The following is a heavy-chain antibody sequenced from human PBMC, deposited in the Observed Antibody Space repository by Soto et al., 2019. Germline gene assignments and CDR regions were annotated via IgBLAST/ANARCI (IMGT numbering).Heavy chain of an antibody. CDR1: GFTFSSYG. V-gene: IGHV3-33*01. CDR2: IWYDGSNK. D-gene: IGHD3-10*01. CDR3: ARDLRLLWFGELVPFDY. Sequence: GGSLRLSCAASGFTFSSYGMHWVRQAPGKGLEWVAVIWYDGSNKYYADSVKGRFTISRDNSKNTLYLQMNSLRAEDTAVYYCARDLRLLWFGELVPFDYWGQGTLVTVSS. J-gene: IGHJ4*02.